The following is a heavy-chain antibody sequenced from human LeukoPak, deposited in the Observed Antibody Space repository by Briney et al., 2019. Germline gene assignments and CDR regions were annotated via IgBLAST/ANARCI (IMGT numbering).Heavy chain of an antibody. CDR2: INHSGST. Sequence: SQTLSLTCTVSGGSISSGDYYWSWIRQPPGKGLEWIGEINHSGSTNYNPSLKSRVTISVDTSKNQFSLKLSSVTAADTAVYYCARNFWRVRGVINYWGQGTLVTVSS. CDR3: ARNFWRVRGVINY. D-gene: IGHD3-10*01. J-gene: IGHJ4*02. V-gene: IGHV4-30-4*08. CDR1: GGSISSGDYY.